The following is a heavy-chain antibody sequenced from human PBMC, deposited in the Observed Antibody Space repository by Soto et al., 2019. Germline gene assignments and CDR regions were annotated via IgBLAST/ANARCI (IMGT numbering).Heavy chain of an antibody. Sequence: SETLSLTCAVYGGSFSGYYWSWIRQPPGKGLEWIGEINHIGSSNYNPSLKIRVALSVDRSKNQFSLKLSFVTAADTAVYYCASLTTVVIGHDYWGQGTLVTVSS. CDR3: ASLTTVVIGHDY. J-gene: IGHJ4*02. CDR1: GGSFSGYY. CDR2: INHIGSS. D-gene: IGHD4-17*01. V-gene: IGHV4-34*01.